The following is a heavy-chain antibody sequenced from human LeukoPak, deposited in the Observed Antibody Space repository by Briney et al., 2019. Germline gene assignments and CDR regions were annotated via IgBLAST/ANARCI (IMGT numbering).Heavy chain of an antibody. CDR2: IYPGDSDT. D-gene: IGHD5-24*01. CDR3: VGYMRAFDI. V-gene: IGHV5-51*01. J-gene: IGHJ3*02. Sequence: GESLKISCKGSGYTFTNYWIGWVRQMPGKGLEWMRIIYPGDSDTRYSPSFQGQVTISADKSISTAYLQWSSLKAPDTAMYYCVGYMRAFDIWGQGTMVTVSS. CDR1: GYTFTNYW.